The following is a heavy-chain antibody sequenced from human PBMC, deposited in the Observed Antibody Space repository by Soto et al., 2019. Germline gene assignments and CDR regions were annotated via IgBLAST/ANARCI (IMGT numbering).Heavy chain of an antibody. CDR2: IYSGGRT. CDR1: GRIVSRND. CDR3: GKDRCVY. V-gene: IGHV3-53*01. J-gene: IGHJ4*02. Sequence: GGALRLSWAASGRIVSRNDMRWGRQAPGKGLEWVSIIYSGGRTYYADSVKGRFTISRGNSKNTLYLQMNSLRAEDTAVYYCGKDRCVYCGPRTLVT.